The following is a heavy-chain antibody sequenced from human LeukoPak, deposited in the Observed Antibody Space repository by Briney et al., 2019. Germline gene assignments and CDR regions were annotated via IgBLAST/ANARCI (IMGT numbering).Heavy chain of an antibody. CDR3: ARVRDSSGWLWRGTTPDDAFDI. D-gene: IGHD6-19*01. CDR1: GFTFSSYW. V-gene: IGHV3-74*01. Sequence: GGSLRLSCAASGFTFSSYWMHWVRQAPGKGLVWVSRINSDGSSTSYADSVKGRFTISRDNAKNTLYLQMNSLRAEDTAVYYCARVRDSSGWLWRGTTPDDAFDIWGQGTMVTVSS. CDR2: INSDGSST. J-gene: IGHJ3*02.